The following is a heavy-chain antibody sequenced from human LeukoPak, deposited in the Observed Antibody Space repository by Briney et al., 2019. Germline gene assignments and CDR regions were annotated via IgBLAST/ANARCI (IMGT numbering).Heavy chain of an antibody. Sequence: ASVKVSCKASRGTFSSYAISWVRQAPGQGLEWMGGIIPIFGTANYAQKFQGRVTITTDESTSTAYMELSSLRSEDTAVYYCAKDIPYRKWLLRICLDYWGQGTLVTVSS. CDR1: RGTFSSYA. D-gene: IGHD3-22*01. CDR3: AKDIPYRKWLLRICLDY. CDR2: IIPIFGTA. V-gene: IGHV1-69*05. J-gene: IGHJ4*02.